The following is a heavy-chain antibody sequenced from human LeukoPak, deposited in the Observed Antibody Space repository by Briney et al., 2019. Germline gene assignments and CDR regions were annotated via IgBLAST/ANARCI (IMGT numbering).Heavy chain of an antibody. J-gene: IGHJ4*02. CDR3: ARVGYSGSYSDY. V-gene: IGHV3-64*02. Sequence: GGSLRLSCAASGFTFSSYAMHWVGQAPGKRLEYVSAISSNGGSTYYADSVKGRFTISRDNSKSTLYLQMGSLRAEDMAVYYCARVGYSGSYSDYWGQGTLVTVSS. CDR2: ISSNGGST. CDR1: GFTFSSYA. D-gene: IGHD1-26*01.